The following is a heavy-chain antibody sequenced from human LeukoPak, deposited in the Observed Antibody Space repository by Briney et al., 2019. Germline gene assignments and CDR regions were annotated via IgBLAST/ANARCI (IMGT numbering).Heavy chain of an antibody. J-gene: IGHJ4*02. CDR1: GFAFSAYD. CDR3: ARVWFGAPLNDY. V-gene: IGHV3-11*06. Sequence: GGSLRLSCAASGFAFSAYDVSWVREAPGKGLGWVSYISSSSSHTNYADPVKGRFTISRDTAKNSLYPQMTRLRADDTAVYYCARVWFGAPLNDYGGQGTLVTVS. CDR2: ISSSSSHT. D-gene: IGHD3-10*01.